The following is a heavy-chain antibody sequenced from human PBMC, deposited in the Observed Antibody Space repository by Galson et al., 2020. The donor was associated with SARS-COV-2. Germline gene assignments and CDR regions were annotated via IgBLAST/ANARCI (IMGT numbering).Heavy chain of an antibody. CDR3: AKSSRAITMIVVVSRWYFDY. Sequence: GGSLRLSCAASGFTFSSYAMSWVRQAPGKGLEWVSAISGSGGSTYYADSVKGRFTISRDNSKNTLYLQMNSLRAEDTAVYYCAKSSRAITMIVVVSRWYFDYWGQGTLVTVSS. V-gene: IGHV3-23*01. D-gene: IGHD3-22*01. CDR2: ISGSGGST. CDR1: GFTFSSYA. J-gene: IGHJ4*02.